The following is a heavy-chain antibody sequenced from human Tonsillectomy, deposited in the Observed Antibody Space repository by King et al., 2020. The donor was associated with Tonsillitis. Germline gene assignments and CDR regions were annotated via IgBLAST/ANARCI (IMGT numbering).Heavy chain of an antibody. V-gene: IGHV3-74*01. CDR2: ITSDASST. CDR3: GRESVAAGSFDA. D-gene: IGHD3-10*01. J-gene: IGHJ4*02. Sequence: VQLVESGGDLVQPGGSLRLSCAASGFTFSTYWMHWVRQAPGKGLVWVSHITSDASSTTYADSVKGRFTISRDNAKNTLYLQMNSLRAEDTAVYYCGRESVAAGSFDAWGQGALGIVS. CDR1: GFTFSTYW.